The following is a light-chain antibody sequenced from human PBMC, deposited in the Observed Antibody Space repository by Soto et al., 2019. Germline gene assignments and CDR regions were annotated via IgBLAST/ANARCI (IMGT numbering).Light chain of an antibody. J-gene: IGKJ1*01. CDR2: AAS. CDR3: HQYGNSPWT. V-gene: IGKV3-20*01. Sequence: EVVLTQSPDTLSLSPGEGATLSCRASQSSFDTYLAWFQQKPGQAPRLLIYAASTRATGIPDRFSGSRSGNDFTLTISRQEPEDAAVYYCHQYGNSPWTLGQGNKVKI. CDR1: QSSFDTY.